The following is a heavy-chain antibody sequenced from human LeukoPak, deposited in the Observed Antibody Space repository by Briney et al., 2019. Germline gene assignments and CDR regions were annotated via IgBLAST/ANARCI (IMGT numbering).Heavy chain of an antibody. J-gene: IGHJ4*02. D-gene: IGHD3-10*01. CDR3: ARGSLLWFAELWPLDY. CDR1: GGTFSSYA. CDR2: IIPIFGTA. V-gene: IGHV1-69*01. Sequence: TVKVSCKAAGGTFSSYAISWVRQAPGQGLEWMGGIIPIFGTANYAQKFQGRVTITADESTSTAYMELSSLRSEDTAVYYCARGSLLWFAELWPLDYWGQGPLVTVSS.